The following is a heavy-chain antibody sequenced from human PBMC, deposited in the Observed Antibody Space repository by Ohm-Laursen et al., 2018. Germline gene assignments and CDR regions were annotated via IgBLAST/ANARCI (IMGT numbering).Heavy chain of an antibody. CDR3: TSTPGRDYYYGMDV. V-gene: IGHV3-73*01. CDR1: GFTFSNSC. CDR2: IRSNPNSYAT. J-gene: IGHJ6*02. Sequence: GSLRLSCSASGFTFSNSCMSWVRQAPGKGLEWVGRIRSNPNSYATVYAASVKGKFTISRDDSDNTAYLEMNSLKTEDTAVYYCTSTPGRDYYYGMDVWGQGTTVTVS.